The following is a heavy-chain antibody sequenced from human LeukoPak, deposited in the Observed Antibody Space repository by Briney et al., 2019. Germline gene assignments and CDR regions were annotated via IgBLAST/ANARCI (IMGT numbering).Heavy chain of an antibody. Sequence: GGSLRLSCAASGLTFSTYAISWVRRAPGKGLEWVSMISSSGVSTYYAGSVEGRFTISRDNSKNTLYLQMNSLRVEDTAVYCCAKRAVGLTFDYWGQGTLVTVSS. J-gene: IGHJ4*02. CDR3: AKRAVGLTFDY. V-gene: IGHV3-23*01. CDR1: GLTFSTYA. CDR2: ISSSGVST. D-gene: IGHD1-26*01.